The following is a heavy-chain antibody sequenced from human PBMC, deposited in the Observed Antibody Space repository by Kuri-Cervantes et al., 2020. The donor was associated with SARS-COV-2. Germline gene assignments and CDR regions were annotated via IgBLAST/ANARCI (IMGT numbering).Heavy chain of an antibody. CDR2: ISYDGSNK. J-gene: IGHJ6*02. D-gene: IGHD3-22*01. Sequence: GESLKISCAASGFTFSSYAMHWVRQAPGKGLEWVAVISYDGSNKYYAASVKGRFTISRDNSKNTLYLQMNSLRAEDTAVYYCAKSFLSLGYDSSGFEAGMDVWGQGTTVTVSS. V-gene: IGHV3-30-3*02. CDR3: AKSFLSLGYDSSGFEAGMDV. CDR1: GFTFSSYA.